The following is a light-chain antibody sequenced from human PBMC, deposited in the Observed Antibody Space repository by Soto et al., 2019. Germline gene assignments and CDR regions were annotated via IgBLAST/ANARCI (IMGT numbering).Light chain of an antibody. CDR1: QGISSY. J-gene: IGKJ2*02. CDR3: QQLNSYPGSVCT. CDR2: AAS. V-gene: IGKV1-9*01. Sequence: DIQLTQSPSFLSASVGDRVTITCRASQGISSYLAWYQQKPGKAPKLLIYAASTLQSGVPSRFSGSGSGTEFTLTISSLQPEDFATYYCQQLNSYPGSVCTFGQGTKLEIK.